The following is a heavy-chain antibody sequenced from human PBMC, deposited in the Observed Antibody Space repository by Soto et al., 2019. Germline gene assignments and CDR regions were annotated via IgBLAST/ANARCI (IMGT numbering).Heavy chain of an antibody. CDR1: GYTFTSYD. CDR3: ARGINYYDSGDDAFDI. V-gene: IGHV1-8*01. D-gene: IGHD3-10*01. CDR2: MNPNSGNK. Sequence: QVQLVQSGAEVKKPGASVKVSCKASGYTFTSYDINWVRQATGQGLEWMGWMNPNSGNKGYAQKFQGRVTMTGNTSISTAYMELSSLRSEDTAVYYCARGINYYDSGDDAFDIWGQGTMVTVSS. J-gene: IGHJ3*02.